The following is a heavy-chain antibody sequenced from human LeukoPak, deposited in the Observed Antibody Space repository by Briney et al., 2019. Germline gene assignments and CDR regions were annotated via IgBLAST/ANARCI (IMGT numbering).Heavy chain of an antibody. J-gene: IGHJ4*02. CDR1: GGSINTYY. V-gene: IGHV4-4*07. CDR3: ARDNDFFDY. CDR2: IHSSGST. Sequence: PSGTLSLTRSVSGGSINTYYWSCIRQPAGKGLEWIGRIHSSGSTHYNPSLKSRVTMSLDTSKNQFSLKLTSVTAADTAVYYCARDNDFFDYWGQGTLVTASA.